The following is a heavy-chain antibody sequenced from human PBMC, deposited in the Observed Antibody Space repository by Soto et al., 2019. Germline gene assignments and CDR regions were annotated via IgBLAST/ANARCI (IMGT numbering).Heavy chain of an antibody. J-gene: IGHJ4*02. CDR3: ARLPIDYGDYELRPTTFDY. Sequence: QLQLQESGPGLVKPSETLSLTCTVSGGSISSSSYYWGWIRQPPGKGLEWIGSIYYSGSTYYNPSLKSRVTISVDTSKNQFSLKLSSVTAADTAVYYCARLPIDYGDYELRPTTFDYWGQGTLVTVSS. D-gene: IGHD4-17*01. CDR2: IYYSGST. V-gene: IGHV4-39*01. CDR1: GGSISSSSYY.